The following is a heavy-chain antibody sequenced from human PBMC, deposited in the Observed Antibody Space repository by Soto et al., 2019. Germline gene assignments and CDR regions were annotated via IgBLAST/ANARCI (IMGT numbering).Heavy chain of an antibody. Sequence: GASVKVSCKASGYTFTGYYMHWVRQAPGQGFEWMGWINPNSGGTNYAQKFQGWVTMTRDTSISTAYMELSRLRSDDTAVYYCARLDSSSGWYAEYFQHWGQGTLVTVSS. V-gene: IGHV1-2*04. D-gene: IGHD6-19*01. CDR1: GYTFTGYY. CDR3: ARLDSSSGWYAEYFQH. CDR2: INPNSGGT. J-gene: IGHJ1*01.